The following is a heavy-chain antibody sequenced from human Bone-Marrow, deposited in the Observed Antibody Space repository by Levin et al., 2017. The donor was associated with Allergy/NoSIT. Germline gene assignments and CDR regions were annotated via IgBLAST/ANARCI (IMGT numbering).Heavy chain of an antibody. V-gene: IGHV3-9*01. CDR3: AKDSRNVGGRRGRYGMDV. CDR2: ISWNSGSK. CDR1: GLTFDDYA. J-gene: IGHJ6*02. D-gene: IGHD1-26*01. Sequence: PGGSLRLSCAASGLTFDDYAMHWVRQAPGKGLEWVSGISWNSGSKDYADSVKGRFTISRDNAKNSLYLQMNSLRVEDTALYYCAKDSRNVGGRRGRYGMDVWGQGTTVTVSS.